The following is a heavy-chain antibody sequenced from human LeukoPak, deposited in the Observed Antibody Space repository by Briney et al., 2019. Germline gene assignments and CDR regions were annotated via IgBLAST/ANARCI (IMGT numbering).Heavy chain of an antibody. CDR1: GYTFTSCG. J-gene: IGHJ4*02. Sequence: ASVKVSCKASGYTFTSCGISWVRQAPGQGLEWMGWISAYNGNTNYEQKLQGRGTMTIDTSTSTAYMDLRSLRSDDTAVYYCARDWDGDYMLSGYWGQGTLVTVSS. CDR2: ISAYNGNT. CDR3: ARDWDGDYMLSGY. D-gene: IGHD4-17*01. V-gene: IGHV1-18*01.